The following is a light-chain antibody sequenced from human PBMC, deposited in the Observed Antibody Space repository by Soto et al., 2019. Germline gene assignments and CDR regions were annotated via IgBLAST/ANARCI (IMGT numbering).Light chain of an antibody. CDR2: DAS. V-gene: IGKV3-15*01. Sequence: EIVLTQSPATLSASPGERATLSCRASQSVRNNLAWYQHKPGQAPRLLIYDASTRATGIPARFSGSGSGTGFDLTVGSLRPGDFAVYYCDQNNKWPPSTLTFGGGTKVEI. J-gene: IGKJ4*01. CDR3: DQNNKWPPSTLT. CDR1: QSVRNN.